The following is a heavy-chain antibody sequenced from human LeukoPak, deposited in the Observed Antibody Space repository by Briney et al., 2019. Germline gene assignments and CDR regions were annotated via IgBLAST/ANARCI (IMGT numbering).Heavy chain of an antibody. Sequence: PSETLSLTCTVSGDSISSGNYWGWIRQPPGKGLEWIGSIFHTGSTYFNLSLKSRVTISVDTSKNQFSLRLSSVTAADTAVYYCARDRRGPDWEVYYYYYMDVWGKGTTVTVSS. V-gene: IGHV4-38-2*02. D-gene: IGHD3-9*01. CDR2: IFHTGST. J-gene: IGHJ6*03. CDR1: GDSISSGNY. CDR3: ARDRRGPDWEVYYYYYMDV.